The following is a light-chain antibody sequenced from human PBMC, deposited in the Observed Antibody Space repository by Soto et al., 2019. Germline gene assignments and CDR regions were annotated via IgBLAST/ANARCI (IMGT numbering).Light chain of an antibody. Sequence: EIVLTQSPATLSLSPAERATLSCRASQSVSSYLAWYQQKPGQAPRLLIYDASNRATGIPARFSGSGSGTDFTLTISSLEAEDFAVYYCQQRSNWPFTFGQGTRLEIK. CDR3: QQRSNWPFT. CDR2: DAS. J-gene: IGKJ5*01. CDR1: QSVSSY. V-gene: IGKV3-11*01.